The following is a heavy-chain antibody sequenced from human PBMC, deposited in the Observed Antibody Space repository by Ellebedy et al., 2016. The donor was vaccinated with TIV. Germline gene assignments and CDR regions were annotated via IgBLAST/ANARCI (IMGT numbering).Heavy chain of an antibody. CDR2: IKQGGSEK. V-gene: IGHV3-7*01. J-gene: IGHJ2*01. CDR3: ARDMRITMIVVVISWYFDL. D-gene: IGHD3-22*01. Sequence: GGSLRLXXAASGFTFSSYWMSWVRQAPGKGLEWVANIKQGGSEKYYVDSVKGRFTISRDNAKNSLYLQMNSLRAEDTAVYYCARDMRITMIVVVISWYFDLWGRGTLVTVSS. CDR1: GFTFSSYW.